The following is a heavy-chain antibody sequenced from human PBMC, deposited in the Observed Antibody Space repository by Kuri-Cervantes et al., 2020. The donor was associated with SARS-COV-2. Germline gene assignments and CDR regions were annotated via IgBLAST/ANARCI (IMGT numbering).Heavy chain of an antibody. V-gene: IGHV4-34*01. CDR1: GGSFSGYY. D-gene: IGHD3-16*02. J-gene: IGHJ6*02. Sequence: SETLSLTCAVYGGSFSGYYWSWIRQPPGKGLEWIGEINHSGSTNYNPPLKSRVTISVDTSKNQFSLKLSSVTAADAAVYYCARGPGLYSRKAYGMDVWGQGTTVTVSS. CDR3: ARGPGLYSRKAYGMDV. CDR2: INHSGST.